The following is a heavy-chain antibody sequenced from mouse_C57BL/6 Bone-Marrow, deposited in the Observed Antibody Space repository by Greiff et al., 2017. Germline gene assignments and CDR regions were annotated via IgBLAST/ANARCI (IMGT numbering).Heavy chain of an antibody. V-gene: IGHV1-81*01. CDR2: IYPRSGNT. J-gene: IGHJ3*01. CDR1: GYTFTSYG. CDR3: ARWWAAQATLAY. Sequence: VQRVESGAELARPGASVKLSCKASGYTFTSYGISWVKQRTGQGLEWIGEIYPRSGNTYYNEKFKGKATLTADKSSSTAYMELRSLTSEDSAVYFCARWWAAQATLAYWGQGTLVTVSA. D-gene: IGHD3-2*02.